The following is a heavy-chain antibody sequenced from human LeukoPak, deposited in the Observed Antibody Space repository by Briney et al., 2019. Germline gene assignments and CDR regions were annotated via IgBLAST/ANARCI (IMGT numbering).Heavy chain of an antibody. Sequence: SETLSLTCSVSGGSISGYYWSWIRQPAGKGLEWIGYVLYSGTTNYNPSLKSRVSISLDTSKNQFSLMVNSVTAADTAVYFCAGQQLERGEDHWGQGTLVIVSS. CDR3: AGQQLERGEDH. D-gene: IGHD1-1*01. V-gene: IGHV4-59*08. J-gene: IGHJ4*02. CDR2: VLYSGTT. CDR1: GGSISGYY.